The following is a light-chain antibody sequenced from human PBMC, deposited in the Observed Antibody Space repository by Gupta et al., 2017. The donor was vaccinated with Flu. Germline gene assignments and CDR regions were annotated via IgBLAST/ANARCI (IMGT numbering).Light chain of an antibody. V-gene: IGLV3-1*01. CDR3: QAWDSTTGV. CDR1: NLGDQY. J-gene: IGLJ1*01. Sequence: SYERPQHHSVSASPAQPASITCSGDNLGDQYACWYQQQPGQSPVLVIYNDTKRPSGIPERFSGSNAGNTATLTISGTQAMDEADYYCQAWDSTTGVFGTGTKVTVL. CDR2: NDT.